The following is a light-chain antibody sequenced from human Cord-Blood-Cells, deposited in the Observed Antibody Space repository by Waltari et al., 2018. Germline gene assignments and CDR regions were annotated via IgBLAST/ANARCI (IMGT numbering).Light chain of an antibody. V-gene: IGLV1-40*01. CDR1: SPNIGAGYD. CDR2: GNG. Sequence: QSVLTQPPSVSGAPGQRVTISCTGSSPNIGAGYDVHWYQQLPGTAPKLLIYGNGTRPSGVPDRFSGSKSGTSASLAITGLQAEDEADYYCQSYDSSLSGWVFGGGTKLTVL. CDR3: QSYDSSLSGWV. J-gene: IGLJ3*02.